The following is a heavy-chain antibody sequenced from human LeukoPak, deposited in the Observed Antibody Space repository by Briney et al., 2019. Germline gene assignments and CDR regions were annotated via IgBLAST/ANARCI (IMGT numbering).Heavy chain of an antibody. D-gene: IGHD1-1*01. J-gene: IGHJ4*02. CDR2: IKEDGSQK. CDR1: GVSFSSSW. Sequence: GGSLRLSCAAAGVSFSSSWMTWVRQAPGKGLEWVANIKEDGSQKNYVGSVQGRFTISRDNAKNSLYLQMNSLRVEDTAVYYCARDGGWNRFDYWGQGTLVTVSS. CDR3: ARDGGWNRFDY. V-gene: IGHV3-7*03.